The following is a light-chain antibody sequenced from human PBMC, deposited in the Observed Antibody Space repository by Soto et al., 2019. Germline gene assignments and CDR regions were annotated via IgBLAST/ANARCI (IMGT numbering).Light chain of an antibody. CDR2: GNS. V-gene: IGLV1-40*01. Sequence: QSVLTQPPSVSGAPGQRVTISCTGSSSNIGAGYDVHWYQQRPGTAPKLLIYGNSNRPSGVPDRFAGSKSGTAASRAITGLPAEDEANYYCTSYDSSLRVWLFGGGTKLPVL. CDR1: SSNIGAGYD. J-gene: IGLJ3*02. CDR3: TSYDSSLRVWL.